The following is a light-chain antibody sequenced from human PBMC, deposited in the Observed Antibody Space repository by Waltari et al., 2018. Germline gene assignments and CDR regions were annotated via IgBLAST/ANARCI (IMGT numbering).Light chain of an antibody. CDR2: ECS. CDR1: SSDVGSYNL. Sequence: QSALTPPASVSGSPGQSITIPCTGTSSDVGSYNLAFWYQQPPGKAPKLMIYECSKRPSGVSNRFSGSKSGNTASLTISGLQAEDEADYYCCSYAGSSTWVFGGGTKLTVL. V-gene: IGLV2-23*01. CDR3: CSYAGSSTWV. J-gene: IGLJ3*02.